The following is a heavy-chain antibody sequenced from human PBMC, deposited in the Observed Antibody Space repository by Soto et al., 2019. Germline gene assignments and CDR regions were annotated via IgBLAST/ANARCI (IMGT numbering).Heavy chain of an antibody. D-gene: IGHD6-13*01. CDR3: AGRGAGIAFCY. J-gene: IGHJ4*02. CDR1: GGTFSSYA. V-gene: IGHV1-69*12. Sequence: QVQLVQSGAEVKKPGSSVKVSCKASGGTFSSYAISWVRQAPGQGLEWMGGIIPIFGTANYAQKFQGRVTITAEETTKTAYMGVSSLRSEDTAGYFFAGRGAGIAFCYRGQGTLVTVSS. CDR2: IIPIFGTA.